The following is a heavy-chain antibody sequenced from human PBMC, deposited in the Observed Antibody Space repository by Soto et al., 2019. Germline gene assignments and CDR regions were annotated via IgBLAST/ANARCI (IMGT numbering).Heavy chain of an antibody. D-gene: IGHD7-27*01. Sequence: VQLLESGGDLVQPGGSLRLSCVASGFILNNYAMSWVRQAPGKGLEWVSTIGGTDGDSDGVPWYEDSVKGRFTISRDSSANTLFLPMDNLRAEDSALYYCAKRGRNWGAFDFWGQGTTVVVSS. CDR3: AKRGRNWGAFDF. CDR2: IGGTDGDSDGVP. J-gene: IGHJ3*01. V-gene: IGHV3-23*01. CDR1: GFILNNYA.